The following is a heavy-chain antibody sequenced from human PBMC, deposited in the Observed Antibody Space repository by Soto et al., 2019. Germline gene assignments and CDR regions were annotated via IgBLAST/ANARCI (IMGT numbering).Heavy chain of an antibody. Sequence: GASVKVSCKASGYTFTGYYMHWVRQAPGQGLEWMGWINPNSGGTNYAQKFQGWVTMTRDTSISTAYMELSRLRSDDTAAYYCARDYYDSSGAYYFDYWGQGTLVTVSS. D-gene: IGHD3-22*01. CDR3: ARDYYDSSGAYYFDY. V-gene: IGHV1-2*04. CDR2: INPNSGGT. CDR1: GYTFTGYY. J-gene: IGHJ4*02.